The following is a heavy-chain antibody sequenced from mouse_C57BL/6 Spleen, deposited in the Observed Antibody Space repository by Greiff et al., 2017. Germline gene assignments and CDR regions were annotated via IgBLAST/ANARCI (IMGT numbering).Heavy chain of an antibody. Sequence: QVQLQQSGPGLVQPSQSLSITCTVSGFSLTSYGVHWVRQSPGKGLEWLGVIWSGGSTDYNAAFISRLSISKDNSKSQVFFKMNSLQADDTAIYYCARRDDYDWFAYWGQGTLVTVSA. CDR1: GFSLTSYG. CDR3: ARRDDYDWFAY. CDR2: IWSGGST. D-gene: IGHD2-4*01. J-gene: IGHJ3*01. V-gene: IGHV2-2*01.